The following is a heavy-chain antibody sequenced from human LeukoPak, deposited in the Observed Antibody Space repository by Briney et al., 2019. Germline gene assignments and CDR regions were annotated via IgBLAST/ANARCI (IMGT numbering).Heavy chain of an antibody. CDR3: ARDGPTAAPFDY. Sequence: ASVKVSCKASGYRFTSYDMHWVRQAPEQGLEWMGIINPSGGSTSYAQRFQGRVSMTRNTSTTTVYMEVNSLTSEDTAVYSCARDGPTAAPFDYWGQGTLVTVSS. J-gene: IGHJ4*02. V-gene: IGHV1-46*01. D-gene: IGHD2-2*01. CDR1: GYRFTSYD. CDR2: INPSGGST.